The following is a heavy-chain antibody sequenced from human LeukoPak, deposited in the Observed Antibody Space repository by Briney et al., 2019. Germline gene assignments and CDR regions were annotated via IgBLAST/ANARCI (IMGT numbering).Heavy chain of an antibody. V-gene: IGHV5-51*01. D-gene: IGHD3-3*01. J-gene: IGHJ4*02. CDR2: IYPGDSET. CDR3: ARPANDFWSGYYCDY. Sequence: GESLKISCKGSGYSFTSYWIAWVRQMPGKGLEWMGIIYPGDSETRYSPSFQGQVTILADKSISTAYLQWSSLKASDTAMYYCARPANDFWSGYYCDYWGQGTLVTVSS. CDR1: GYSFTSYW.